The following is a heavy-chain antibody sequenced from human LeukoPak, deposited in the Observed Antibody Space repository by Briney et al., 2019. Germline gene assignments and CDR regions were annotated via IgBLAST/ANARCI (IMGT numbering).Heavy chain of an antibody. CDR3: ARGYSSGISAN. Sequence: QPGGSLRLSCAASGFTLSSYSMNWVRQAPGKGLEWVSYISSSGTTIYYADSVKGRFTISRDNAKNSLYLQMNSLRAEDTAVYFCARGYSSGISANWGQGTLVTVSS. J-gene: IGHJ4*02. CDR1: GFTLSSYS. CDR2: ISSSGTTI. D-gene: IGHD6-19*01. V-gene: IGHV3-48*04.